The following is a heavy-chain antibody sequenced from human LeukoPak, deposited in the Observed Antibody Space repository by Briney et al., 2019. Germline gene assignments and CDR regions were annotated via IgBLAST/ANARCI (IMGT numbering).Heavy chain of an antibody. CDR2: IKQDGSEK. CDR3: ARVRFLEWLSGSYYFDY. Sequence: GGSLRLSCAASGFTFSSYSMNWVRQAPGKGLEWVANIKQDGSEKYYVDSVKGRFTISRDNAKNSLYLQMNSLRAEDTAVYYCARVRFLEWLSGSYYFDYWGQGTLVTVSS. V-gene: IGHV3-7*01. CDR1: GFTFSSYS. J-gene: IGHJ4*02. D-gene: IGHD3-3*01.